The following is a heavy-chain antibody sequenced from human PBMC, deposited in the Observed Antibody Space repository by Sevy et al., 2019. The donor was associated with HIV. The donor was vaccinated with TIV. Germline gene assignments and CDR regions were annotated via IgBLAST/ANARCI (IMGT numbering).Heavy chain of an antibody. Sequence: GGSLRLSCAASGFTLSTYSMNWVRQAPGKGLEWVSSISSSSSYIYYGDSVKGRFTISRDKAKNSLYLQMNSLRAEDTAVYYCVRDGGCSSTSCLLYFDYWGQGTLVTVSS. J-gene: IGHJ4*02. CDR2: ISSSSSYI. CDR1: GFTLSTYS. CDR3: VRDGGCSSTSCLLYFDY. D-gene: IGHD2-2*01. V-gene: IGHV3-21*01.